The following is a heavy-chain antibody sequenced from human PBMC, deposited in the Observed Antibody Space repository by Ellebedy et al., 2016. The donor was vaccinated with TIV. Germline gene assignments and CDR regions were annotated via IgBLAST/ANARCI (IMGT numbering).Heavy chain of an antibody. CDR3: AAWGDYNN. CDR1: GFMLSNYW. Sequence: GESLKISCAASGFMLSNYWMNWVRQTPGRGLEWVANINPDGTAKSYVDSIEGGFTLSRDNAKNSVYLQMNSMRVEDTAVYYCAAWGDYNNWGQGALVTVSS. CDR2: INPDGTAK. V-gene: IGHV3-7*01. D-gene: IGHD7-27*01. J-gene: IGHJ4*02.